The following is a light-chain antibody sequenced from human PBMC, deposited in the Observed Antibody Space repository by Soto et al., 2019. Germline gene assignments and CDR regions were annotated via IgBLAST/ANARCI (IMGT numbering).Light chain of an antibody. J-gene: IGKJ4*01. Sequence: EIVLTQSPATLSLSPGERATLSCRASQSVSSYLAWYQQKPGQAPRLLIYDASNRATGIPARFSGSGSGTDVTLTISSLEPEDFAVYYCQQRSNWLLTFGGGTKVKIK. CDR2: DAS. CDR1: QSVSSY. CDR3: QQRSNWLLT. V-gene: IGKV3-11*01.